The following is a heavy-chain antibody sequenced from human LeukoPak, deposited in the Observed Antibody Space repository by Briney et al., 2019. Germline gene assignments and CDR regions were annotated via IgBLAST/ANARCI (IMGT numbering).Heavy chain of an antibody. D-gene: IGHD4-11*01. CDR1: GGPISSYY. Sequence: PSETLYLLRSVSGGPISSYYWRWVPQPSGKGLEWGGYHYYSWYTNYNPSLKSRVTIEVDTSKNQFYLKLSSVTAADTAVYYCARSDYSDYGEADYWGQGTLVTVS. CDR2: HYYSWYT. V-gene: IGHV4-59*01. J-gene: IGHJ4*02. CDR3: ARSDYSDYGEADY.